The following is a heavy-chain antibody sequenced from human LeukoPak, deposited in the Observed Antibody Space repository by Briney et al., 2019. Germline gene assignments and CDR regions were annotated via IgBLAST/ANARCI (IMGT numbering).Heavy chain of an antibody. CDR2: IYPSGST. J-gene: IGHJ4*02. CDR1: GGSISSGNYY. CDR3: ARRGVYNYGPSFFDY. D-gene: IGHD5-24*01. V-gene: IGHV4-61*02. Sequence: PSQTLSLTCIVSGGSISSGNYYWTWIRRPAGKGLEWIGRIYPSGSTNYNPSLKSRVTISLDTSKNQFSLELSSVTAADTAIYYCARRGVYNYGPSFFDYWGQGTLVTVSS.